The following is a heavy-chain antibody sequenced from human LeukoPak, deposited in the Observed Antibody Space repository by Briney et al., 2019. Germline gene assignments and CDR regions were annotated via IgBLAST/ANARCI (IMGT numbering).Heavy chain of an antibody. CDR3: ARGMSSGYYSFDY. CDR2: IDSDGYST. D-gene: IGHD3-22*01. Sequence: GGSLRLSCAASRFTFNTYWMHWVRQAPGKGLVWVSRIDSDGYSTAYADSVKGRFTISRDNSKNTLYLQMNSLRAEDTAVYYCARGMSSGYYSFDYWGQGTLVTVSS. J-gene: IGHJ4*02. CDR1: RFTFNTYW. V-gene: IGHV3-74*01.